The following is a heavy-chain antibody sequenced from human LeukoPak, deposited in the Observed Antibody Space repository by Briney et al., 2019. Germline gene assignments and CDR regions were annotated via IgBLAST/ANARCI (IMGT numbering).Heavy chain of an antibody. CDR1: GGSVSSGTYY. CDR3: ARRSSGTGAGFDP. CDR2: ISYSGST. D-gene: IGHD1-26*01. J-gene: IGHJ5*02. V-gene: IGHV4-61*01. Sequence: SETLSLTCTVSGGSVSSGTYYWNWIRQPPGKGLEWIAYISYSGSTSCNPSLKSRVTISVDTSKNQFSLRLTSVTAADTAMYYCARRSSGTGAGFDPWGQGTLVTVSS.